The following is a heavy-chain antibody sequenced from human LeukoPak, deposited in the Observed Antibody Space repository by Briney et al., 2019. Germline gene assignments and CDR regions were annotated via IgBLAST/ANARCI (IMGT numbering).Heavy chain of an antibody. CDR3: TTLYDSSGYYYDY. CDR2: IKSKTDGGTT. J-gene: IGHJ4*02. Sequence: GGSLRLSCAASGFTVNSNYMNWVRQAPGKGLEWVGRIKSKTDGGTTDYAAPVKGRFTISRDDSKNTLYLQMNSLKTEDTAVYYCTTLYDSSGYYYDYWGQGTLVTVSS. D-gene: IGHD3-22*01. CDR1: GFTVNSNY. V-gene: IGHV3-15*07.